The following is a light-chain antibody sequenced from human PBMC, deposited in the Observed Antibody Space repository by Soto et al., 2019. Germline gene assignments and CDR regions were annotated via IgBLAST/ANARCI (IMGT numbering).Light chain of an antibody. CDR2: GAS. J-gene: IGKJ2*01. V-gene: IGKV3-20*01. CDR3: QQYGSSPPYT. Sequence: EIVLTQSPGTLSLSPGERATLSCRASQRVGSNYVAWYQQKPGQAPGLLIYGASSRATGIPDRFTGSGSGTDFTLTISRLEPADSAVYCCQQYGSSPPYTLGQGTKLEIK. CDR1: QRVGSNY.